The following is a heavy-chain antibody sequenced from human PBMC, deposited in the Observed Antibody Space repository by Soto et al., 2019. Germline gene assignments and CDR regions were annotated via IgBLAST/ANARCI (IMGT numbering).Heavy chain of an antibody. CDR1: GFTFSSYP. CDR3: ARVGGSVRKKLESLDAFDI. V-gene: IGHV3-23*01. CDR2: ISGSGGST. D-gene: IGHD3-10*01. Sequence: GGSLRLSCAASGFTFSSYPMSWVRQAPGKGLEWVSAISGSGGSTYYADSVKGRFTISRDTSKNQFSLQLNSVTPEDTAVYYCARVGGSVRKKLESLDAFDIWGQGTMVTVSS. J-gene: IGHJ3*02.